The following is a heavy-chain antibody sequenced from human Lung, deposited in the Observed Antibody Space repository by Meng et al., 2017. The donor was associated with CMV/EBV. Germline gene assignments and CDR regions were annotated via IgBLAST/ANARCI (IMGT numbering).Heavy chain of an antibody. J-gene: IGHJ6*02. Sequence: LXXTVSGGSISSYYWSWIRQPPGKGLEWIGYIYYSGSTNYNPSLKSRVTISVDTSKNQFSLKLSSVTAADTAVYYCARLYSSSWFLPSGMDVWGQGTTVTVSS. CDR3: ARLYSSSWFLPSGMDV. V-gene: IGHV4-59*01. D-gene: IGHD6-13*01. CDR1: GGSISSYY. CDR2: IYYSGST.